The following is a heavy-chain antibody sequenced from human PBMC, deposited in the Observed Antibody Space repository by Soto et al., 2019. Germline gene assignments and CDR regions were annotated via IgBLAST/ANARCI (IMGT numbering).Heavy chain of an antibody. Sequence: QLLQSGGGLVQPGGSLTLSCAASGFTFGTTDMSWVRQAPGEGLEWVSTLDGSGGITYYADSVKGRFTISRDNSRNTVYLQMNSLRGEDTALYYCVKNSGWFNTWGQGALVTVSS. V-gene: IGHV3-23*01. CDR2: LDGSGGIT. CDR3: VKNSGWFNT. D-gene: IGHD3-10*01. CDR1: GFTFGTTD. J-gene: IGHJ5*02.